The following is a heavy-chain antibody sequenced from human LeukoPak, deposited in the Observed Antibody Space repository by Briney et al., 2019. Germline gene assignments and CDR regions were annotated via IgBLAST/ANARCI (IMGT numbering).Heavy chain of an antibody. CDR1: GFTFSSYS. J-gene: IGHJ5*02. CDR3: ARDAPPMVRGVVVGNWFDP. Sequence: PGGSLRLSCAASGFTFSSYSMNWVRQAPGKGLEWVSSISSSSSNIYYADSVKGRFTISRDNAKNSLYLQMNSLRAEDTAVYYCARDAPPMVRGVVVGNWFDPWGQGTLVTVSS. V-gene: IGHV3-21*01. D-gene: IGHD3-10*01. CDR2: ISSSSSNI.